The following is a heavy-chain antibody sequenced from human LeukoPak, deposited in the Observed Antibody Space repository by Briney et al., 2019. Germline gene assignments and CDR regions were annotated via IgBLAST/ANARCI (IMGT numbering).Heavy chain of an antibody. V-gene: IGHV4-34*01. Sequence: PSETLSLTCAVYGGSFSGYYWSWIRQPPGKGLEWIGEINHSGSTNYNPSLKSRVTISVDTSKNQFSLKLSSVTAADTAVYYCARGAVGYCSGGSCFPYYFDYWGQGALVTVSS. D-gene: IGHD2-15*01. CDR1: GGSFSGYY. CDR2: INHSGST. CDR3: ARGAVGYCSGGSCFPYYFDY. J-gene: IGHJ4*02.